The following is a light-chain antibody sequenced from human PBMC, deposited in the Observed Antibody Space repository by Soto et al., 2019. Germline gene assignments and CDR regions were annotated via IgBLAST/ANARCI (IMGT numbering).Light chain of an antibody. V-gene: IGLV1-51*01. Sequence: QAVVTQPPSVSAAPGQKVTISCSGSSSNIGSNYVSWYQHLPGTAPKLLIYDNDQRPSGIPDRFSASKSGTSATLGITGLQTGDEADYFCGTWDNSLSTPVFGGGTQLTVL. J-gene: IGLJ7*01. CDR2: DND. CDR3: GTWDNSLSTPV. CDR1: SSNIGSNY.